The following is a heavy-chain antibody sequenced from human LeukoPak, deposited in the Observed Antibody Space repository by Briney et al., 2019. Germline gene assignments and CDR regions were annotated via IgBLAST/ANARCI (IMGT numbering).Heavy chain of an antibody. V-gene: IGHV3-7*04. CDR3: ARADSYGSILDY. CDR1: GFTFSNYW. J-gene: IGHJ4*02. Sequence: GGSLRLSCAASGFTFSNYWMSWVRQAPGKGLEWVASIDQYGRAKYYVDSVRGRFAFSRDNTKNSLHLQMNSLRAEDTAVYYCARADSYGSILDYWGQGTRVIDSS. D-gene: IGHD5-18*01. CDR2: IDQYGRAK.